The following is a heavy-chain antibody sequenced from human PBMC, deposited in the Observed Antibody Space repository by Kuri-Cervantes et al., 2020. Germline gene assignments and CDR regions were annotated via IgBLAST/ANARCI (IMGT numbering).Heavy chain of an antibody. Sequence: SQTLSLTCAVYGGSFSGYYWSWIRQPPGKGLEWIGEINHSGSTNYNPSLKSRVTISVDTSKNQFSLKLSSVTAADTAVYYCARGPILTGYYFHYYYMDVWGKGTTVTVSS. CDR1: GGSFSGYY. D-gene: IGHD3-9*01. CDR3: ARGPILTGYYFHYYYMDV. V-gene: IGHV4-34*01. CDR2: INHSGST. J-gene: IGHJ6*03.